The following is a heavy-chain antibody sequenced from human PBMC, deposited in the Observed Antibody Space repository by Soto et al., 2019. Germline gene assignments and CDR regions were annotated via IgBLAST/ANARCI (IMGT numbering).Heavy chain of an antibody. D-gene: IGHD6-13*01. J-gene: IGHJ4*01. CDR1: GASVSSVGSY. Sequence: PSETLSLTCTVSGASVSSVGSYWAWIRQPPGKGLEWIGTMSYTGDTLYNPSLASRVTISKDTSKTQFSLRLRSVTATDTAVYLCARVLRAAAAKYCFDYWGHGILVTVSS. CDR2: MSYTGDT. V-gene: IGHV4-39*01. CDR3: ARVLRAAAAKYCFDY.